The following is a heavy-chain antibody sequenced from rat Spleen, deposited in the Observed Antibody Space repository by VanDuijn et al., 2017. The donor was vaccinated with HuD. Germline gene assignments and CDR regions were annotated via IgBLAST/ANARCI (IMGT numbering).Heavy chain of an antibody. D-gene: IGHD1-5*01. CDR2: ISYDGSST. V-gene: IGHV5-29*01. CDR1: GFTFSDYY. Sequence: EVQLVESDGGLVQPGRSLKLSCAASGFTFSDYYMAWVRQAPTKGLEWVATISYDGSSTYYRDSVKGRFTISRDNAKSTLYLQMDSLRSEDTATYYCARPLGTGDYWGQGVMVTVSS. CDR3: ARPLGTGDY. J-gene: IGHJ2*01.